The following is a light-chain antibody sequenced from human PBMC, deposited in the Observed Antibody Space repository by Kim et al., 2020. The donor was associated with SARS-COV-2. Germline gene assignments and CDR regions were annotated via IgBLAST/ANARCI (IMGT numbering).Light chain of an antibody. J-gene: IGKJ4*01. V-gene: IGKV3-20*01. Sequence: SPGERAHLSCRASQSVSSSNLAWYQQTPGQPPRLLMYDASSRATGIPDRFSGSGSGTDFTLTISRLEPEDFAVYYCQQYGSTPLTFGGGTKVDIK. CDR3: QQYGSTPLT. CDR2: DAS. CDR1: QSVSSSN.